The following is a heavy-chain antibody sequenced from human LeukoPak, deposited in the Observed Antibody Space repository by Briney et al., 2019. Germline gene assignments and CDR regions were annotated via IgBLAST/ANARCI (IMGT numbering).Heavy chain of an antibody. CDR3: ARALQWLASDC. J-gene: IGHJ4*02. Sequence: GGSLRLSCAASGFTFSGYGLHWVRQAPGKGLEYVSAISSNGGSTYYANSVKGRFTISRDNSKNTLYLQMDSLRPEDMAVYYCARALQWLASDCWGQGTLVTVSS. CDR1: GFTFSGYG. V-gene: IGHV3-64*01. D-gene: IGHD6-19*01. CDR2: ISSNGGST.